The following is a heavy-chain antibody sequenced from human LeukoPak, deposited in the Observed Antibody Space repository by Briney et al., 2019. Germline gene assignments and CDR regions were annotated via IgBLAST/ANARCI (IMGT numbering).Heavy chain of an antibody. V-gene: IGHV3-21*01. D-gene: IGHD6-6*01. Sequence: GGSLRLSCAASGFTFSSYSMNWVRQAPGKGLEWVSSISSSSSYIYYADSVKGRFTISRDNAKNSLYLQMNSLRAEDTAVYYRARDDSSSSSANDYWGQGTLVTVSS. CDR3: ARDDSSSSSANDY. CDR1: GFTFSSYS. J-gene: IGHJ4*02. CDR2: ISSSSSYI.